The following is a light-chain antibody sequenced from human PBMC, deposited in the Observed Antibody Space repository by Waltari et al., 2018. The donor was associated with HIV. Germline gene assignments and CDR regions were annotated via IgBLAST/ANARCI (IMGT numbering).Light chain of an antibody. CDR3: QQSYSSPLT. CDR1: QTIDTF. V-gene: IGKV1-39*01. Sequence: DIQMTQSPSSLSASVGDRVTITCRASQTIDTFLNWYQQTPGKAPNLLIHGASSLQGGVPSRFSGSESGTHFTLTISNLQPEDFAVYYCQQSYSSPLTFGGGTKVEVK. CDR2: GAS. J-gene: IGKJ4*01.